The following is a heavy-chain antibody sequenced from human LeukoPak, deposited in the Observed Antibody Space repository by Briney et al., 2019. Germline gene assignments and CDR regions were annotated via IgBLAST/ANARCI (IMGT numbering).Heavy chain of an antibody. J-gene: IGHJ3*02. CDR3: AREYSSGWYKGFAFDI. D-gene: IGHD6-19*01. V-gene: IGHV1-69*04. CDR2: IIPILGIA. CDR1: VGTFSSYA. Sequence: AVKVSCKASVGTFSSYAISWGRQGPGRGLEWMGRIIPILGIANYAQKFPGRVTITAAKSTSTAYMELSSLRSEDTAVYYCAREYSSGWYKGFAFDIWGQGTMVTVSS.